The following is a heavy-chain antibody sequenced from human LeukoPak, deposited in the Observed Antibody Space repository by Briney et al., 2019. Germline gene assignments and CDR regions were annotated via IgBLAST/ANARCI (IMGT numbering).Heavy chain of an antibody. CDR3: AKNLTVAGTLFDY. J-gene: IGHJ4*02. D-gene: IGHD6-19*01. CDR1: GFTFSNYG. CDR2: ISGSGTIT. Sequence: PGGSLRLSCTASGFTFSNYGMSWVRQAPGEGLDWVSAISGSGTITYYADSVKGRFTISRDNSKNTLYLQMNSLRADDTAVYYCAKNLTVAGTLFDYWGQGTLVTVSS. V-gene: IGHV3-23*01.